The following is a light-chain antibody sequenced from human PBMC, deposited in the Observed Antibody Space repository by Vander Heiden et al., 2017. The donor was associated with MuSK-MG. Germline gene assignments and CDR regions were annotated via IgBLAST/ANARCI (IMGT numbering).Light chain of an antibody. V-gene: IGLV8-61*01. Sequence: QTVVTQEPSFSVSPGGTVTLTCALSSGSVTTSYYPTWYQQTPGQVPRTLIYNTNTRSSGVPDRFSGSFLGNTAALTITGAQADDESDYYCVLFMGSGIWVFGGGTKLTVL. CDR1: SGSVTTSYY. CDR2: NTN. CDR3: VLFMGSGIWV. J-gene: IGLJ2*01.